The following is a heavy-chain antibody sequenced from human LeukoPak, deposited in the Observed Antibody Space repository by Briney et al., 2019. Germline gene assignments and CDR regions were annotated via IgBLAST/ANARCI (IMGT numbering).Heavy chain of an antibody. CDR1: GFTFSSYA. CDR3: AKDRNWGLFDY. D-gene: IGHD7-27*01. J-gene: IGHJ4*02. V-gene: IGHV3-30*04. Sequence: GGSLRLSCAASGFTFSSYAMHWVRQAPGKGLEWVAVISYDGSNKYYADSVKGRFTISRDNSKNTLYLQMNSLRAEDTAVYYCAKDRNWGLFDYWGQGTLVTVSS. CDR2: ISYDGSNK.